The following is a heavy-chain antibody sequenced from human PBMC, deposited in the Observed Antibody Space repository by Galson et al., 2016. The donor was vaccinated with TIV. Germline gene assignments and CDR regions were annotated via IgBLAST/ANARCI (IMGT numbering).Heavy chain of an antibody. D-gene: IGHD3-10*01. Sequence: SVKVSCKASGDTFASYAFSWVRQAPGQGLEVMGRIIPILGSSDYAQRFQGRVTITADASTSTVYMELRSLRSEDTAMYYCARVRFGELSGYYYYMDVWGKGTTVTV. CDR3: ARVRFGELSGYYYYMDV. CDR2: IIPILGSS. CDR1: GDTFASYA. J-gene: IGHJ6*03. V-gene: IGHV1-69*13.